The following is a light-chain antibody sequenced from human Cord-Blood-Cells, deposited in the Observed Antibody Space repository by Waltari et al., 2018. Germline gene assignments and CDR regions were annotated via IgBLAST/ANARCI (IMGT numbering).Light chain of an antibody. Sequence: QSALPQPASVSGSPGQSITLSCTRTSSAVGGYHYVSWYQQHPGKAPKLMIYDVSNRPSGVSNRFSGSKSGNTASLTISGLQAEDEADYYCSSYTSSSTLVFGGGTKLTVL. V-gene: IGLV2-14*01. CDR1: SSAVGGYHY. CDR3: SSYTSSSTLV. CDR2: DVS. J-gene: IGLJ2*01.